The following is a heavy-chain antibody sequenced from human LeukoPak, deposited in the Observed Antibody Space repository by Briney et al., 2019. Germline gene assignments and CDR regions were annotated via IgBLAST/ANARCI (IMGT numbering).Heavy chain of an antibody. D-gene: IGHD5-24*01. J-gene: IGHJ6*03. CDR3: ARQRADYYYYYVDV. V-gene: IGHV4-38-2*01. Sequence: PSETLSLTCAVSGYSISSAYYWGWLRQPPGKGLEWIGSIYYSETTYDNPSLKSRVTISIETSKNQFSLRLSSVTASDTAVYYCARQRADYYYYYVDVWGEGTTVAVS. CDR1: GYSISSAYY. CDR2: IYYSETT.